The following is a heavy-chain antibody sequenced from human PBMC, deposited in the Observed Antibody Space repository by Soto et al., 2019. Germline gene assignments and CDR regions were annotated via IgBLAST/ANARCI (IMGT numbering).Heavy chain of an antibody. V-gene: IGHV4-4*07. CDR3: ARDEQQWRGFDY. Sequence: SETLSLTCTVSGGSISSYYWTWIRQPAGKGLEWIGRIYFSGSTNYNPSLKSRVTMSVDTSKNQFSLKLSSVTAADTAVYYCARDEQQWRGFDYWGQGTLVTVSS. CDR2: IYFSGST. J-gene: IGHJ4*02. D-gene: IGHD6-19*01. CDR1: GGSISSYY.